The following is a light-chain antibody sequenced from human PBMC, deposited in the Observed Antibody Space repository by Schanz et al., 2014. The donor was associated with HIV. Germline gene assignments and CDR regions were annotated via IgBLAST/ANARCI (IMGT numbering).Light chain of an antibody. Sequence: QSVLTQPASVSGSPGQSITISCTGTSSDVGDYNFVSWYQQHPGKAPKLMIYDVSNRPSGVSNRFSGSKSGNTASLTISGLQAEDESVYYCSSYTISSTLVFGGGTKLTVL. CDR3: SSYTISSTLV. CDR1: SSDVGDYNF. CDR2: DVS. V-gene: IGLV2-14*03. J-gene: IGLJ3*02.